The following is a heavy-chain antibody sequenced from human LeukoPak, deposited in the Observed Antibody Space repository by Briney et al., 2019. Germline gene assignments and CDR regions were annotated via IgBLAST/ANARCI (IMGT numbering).Heavy chain of an antibody. Sequence: GGSLRLSCAASGFTFSSYGMHWVRQAPGKGLEWVAVISYDGSNKYYADSVKGRFTISRDNSKNTLYLQMNSLRAEDTAVYYCAKAGLLWFGELPLWGQGTLVTVSS. CDR1: GFTFSSYG. J-gene: IGHJ4*02. CDR2: ISYDGSNK. V-gene: IGHV3-30*18. CDR3: AKAGLLWFGELPL. D-gene: IGHD3-10*01.